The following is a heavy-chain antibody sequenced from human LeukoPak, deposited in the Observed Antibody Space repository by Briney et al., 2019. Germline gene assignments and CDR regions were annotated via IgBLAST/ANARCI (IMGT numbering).Heavy chain of an antibody. J-gene: IGHJ4*02. CDR1: GYTFTGYY. V-gene: IGHV1-2*02. Sequence: GASVKVSCKASGYTFTGYYMHWVRQAPGQGLEWMGWINPNSGGTNYAQKLQGRVTMTRDTSISTAYMELSRLRSDDTAVYYCARDRCSGGSCYSFYWGQGTLVTVSS. CDR2: INPNSGGT. D-gene: IGHD2-15*01. CDR3: ARDRCSGGSCYSFY.